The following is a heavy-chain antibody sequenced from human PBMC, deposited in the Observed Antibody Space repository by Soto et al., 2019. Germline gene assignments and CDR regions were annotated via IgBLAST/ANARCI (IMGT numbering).Heavy chain of an antibody. J-gene: IGHJ6*03. CDR2: IYYSGST. V-gene: IGHV4-31*03. D-gene: IGHD3-3*01. Sequence: PSETLSLTCSVSGGSISSGGYYWSWIRQHPGKGLEWIGYIYYSGSTYYNPSLKSRVTISVDTSKNQFSLKLSSVTAADTAVYYCARGLGSIFGVVTSINYYYMDVWGKGTTVTVSS. CDR3: ARGLGSIFGVVTSINYYYMDV. CDR1: GGSISSGGYY.